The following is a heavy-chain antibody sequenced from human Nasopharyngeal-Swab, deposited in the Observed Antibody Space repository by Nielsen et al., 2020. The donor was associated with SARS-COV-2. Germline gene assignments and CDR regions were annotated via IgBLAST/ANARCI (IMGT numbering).Heavy chain of an antibody. V-gene: IGHV3-23*03. CDR1: GFNLRSYV. D-gene: IGHD3-3*01. J-gene: IGHJ4*02. CDR3: AKAKGDLWSGYSTGHYFDH. Sequence: GESLKISCTPSGFNLRSYVMTWVRQPPGKGLEWVSVTYSDGLTTYYGDSVKGRFTISRDNSKNTLFLQMNSLRAEDTAVYYCAKAKGDLWSGYSTGHYFDHWGQGTHVTVSA. CDR2: TYSDGLTT.